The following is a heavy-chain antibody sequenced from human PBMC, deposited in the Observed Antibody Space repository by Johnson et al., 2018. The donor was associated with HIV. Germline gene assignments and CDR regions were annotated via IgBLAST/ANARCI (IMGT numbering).Heavy chain of an antibody. J-gene: IGHJ3*02. CDR3: AKDLPRGWDGGDACDI. Sequence: QEKLVESGGGVVQPGGSLRLSCAVSGFTFSSYGMHWVRQAPGKGLEWVAFIQYDGSNKYYADSVKGRFTISRDNSKNTLYLQMNSLRPEDTAVYYCAKDLPRGWDGGDACDIWGQGTMVIVSS. D-gene: IGHD6-19*01. CDR2: IQYDGSNK. V-gene: IGHV3-30*02. CDR1: GFTFSSYG.